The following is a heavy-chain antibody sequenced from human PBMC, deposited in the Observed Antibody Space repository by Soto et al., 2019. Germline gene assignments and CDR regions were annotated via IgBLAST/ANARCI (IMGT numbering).Heavy chain of an antibody. CDR3: AKDVPIKGQQWLPHNWFDP. D-gene: IGHD6-19*01. Sequence: GGSLRLSCAASGFTFSSYGMHWVRQAPGKGLEWVAVISYDGSNKYYADSVKGRFTISRDNSKNTLYLQMNSLRAEDTAVYYCAKDVPIKGQQWLPHNWFDPWGQGTLVTVSS. CDR2: ISYDGSNK. CDR1: GFTFSSYG. J-gene: IGHJ5*02. V-gene: IGHV3-30*18.